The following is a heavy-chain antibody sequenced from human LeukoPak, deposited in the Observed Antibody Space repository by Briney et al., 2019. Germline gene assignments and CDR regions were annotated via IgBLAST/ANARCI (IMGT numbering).Heavy chain of an antibody. J-gene: IGHJ4*02. CDR1: GFNVTTNN. D-gene: IGHD3-3*01. V-gene: IGHV3-66*04. CDR3: GRRFCNPCPLDF. Sequence: GGSLRLSCVGSGFNVTTNNMYWVRQAPGKGLECVSAFHAGGGPDYADSVRDRFTISRDNSKNTLYLQMNSLRAEDTAVYFCGRRFCNPCPLDFWGRGPLVTVSS. CDR2: FHAGGGP.